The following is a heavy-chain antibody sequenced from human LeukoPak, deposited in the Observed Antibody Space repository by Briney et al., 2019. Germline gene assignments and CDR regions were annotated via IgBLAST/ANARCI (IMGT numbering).Heavy chain of an antibody. CDR3: AKDPAYSSSWPV. D-gene: IGHD6-13*01. CDR1: GFTFSSYG. V-gene: IGHV3-30*18. J-gene: IGHJ6*02. Sequence: PGGSLRLSCAASGFTFSSYGMHWVRQAPGKGLEWVAVISYDGSNKYYADSVKGRFTISRDNSKNTLYLQMNSLRAEDTAVYYCAKDPAYSSSWPVWGQGTTVTVSS. CDR2: ISYDGSNK.